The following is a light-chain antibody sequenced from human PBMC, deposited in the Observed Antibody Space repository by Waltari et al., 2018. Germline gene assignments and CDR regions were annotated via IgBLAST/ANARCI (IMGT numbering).Light chain of an antibody. CDR3: QQYYSTPLT. V-gene: IGKV4-1*01. J-gene: IGKJ4*01. CDR1: SVLYSSNNENY. Sequence: SVLYSSNNENYLAWHQQKPGQPPKRLIYWASTRESVVPDRFSGSGSGTDFTLTISSLQAEDVAVYYCQQYYSTPLTFGGGTKVEIK. CDR2: WAS.